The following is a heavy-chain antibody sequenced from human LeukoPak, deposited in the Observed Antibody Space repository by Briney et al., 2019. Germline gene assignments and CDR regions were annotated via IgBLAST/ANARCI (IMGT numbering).Heavy chain of an antibody. CDR3: ARMDSSSWCANYMRDYYYYYMDV. D-gene: IGHD6-13*01. Sequence: GGSLRLSCAASGIILSSYWMSWVRQAPGKGLEWVANIKQDGSEKWYVDSVKGRFTISRDNAKNSLYLQMNSLRAEDTAVYYCARMDSSSWCANYMRDYYYYYMDVWGKGTTVTVSS. CDR1: GIILSSYW. CDR2: IKQDGSEK. J-gene: IGHJ6*03. V-gene: IGHV3-7*01.